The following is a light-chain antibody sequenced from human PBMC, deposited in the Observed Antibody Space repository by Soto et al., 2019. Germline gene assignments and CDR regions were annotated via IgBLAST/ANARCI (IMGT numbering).Light chain of an antibody. V-gene: IGKV3-15*01. CDR2: KAS. J-gene: IGKJ5*01. Sequence: MTQSPSTLSGSVGERATLSCRASQTISSKLVWYQQKLGQAPRLLIYKASTRATGVPARFSGSGSGTEFALIISSLQYQDFAVSYYQQYCSCSPMTFGQGTRLEIK. CDR3: QQYCSCSPMT. CDR1: QTISSK.